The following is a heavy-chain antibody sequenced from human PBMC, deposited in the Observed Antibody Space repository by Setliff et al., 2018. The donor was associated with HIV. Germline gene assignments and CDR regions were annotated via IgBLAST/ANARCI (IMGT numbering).Heavy chain of an antibody. Sequence: ETLSLTCTVSGGSISNSSYYWGWIRQPPGKGLEWIGEINHSGSTNYNPSLKSRVTISVDTSKNQFSLKLSSVTAADTAVYYCARVTGQLLWGYYYYYYMDVWGKGTTVTV. CDR3: ARVTGQLLWGYYYYYYMDV. V-gene: IGHV4-39*07. J-gene: IGHJ6*03. D-gene: IGHD2-2*01. CDR1: GGSISNSSYY. CDR2: INHSGST.